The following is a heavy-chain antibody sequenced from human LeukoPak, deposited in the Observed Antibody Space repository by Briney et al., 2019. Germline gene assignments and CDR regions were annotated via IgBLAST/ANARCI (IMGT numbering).Heavy chain of an antibody. D-gene: IGHD3-3*01. CDR2: ISYSGNT. V-gene: IGHV4-39*07. CDR3: ARERLGYYDFWSGYDS. J-gene: IGHJ4*02. CDR1: GGSIISSDYH. Sequence: SETLSLTCTVSGGSIISSDYHWGWVRQPPGTGLECIGTISYSGNTDYNPSLRSRVTISVDTSNNQFSLRLGSVTAADTAVYYCARERLGYYDFWSGYDSWGQGTLVTVSS.